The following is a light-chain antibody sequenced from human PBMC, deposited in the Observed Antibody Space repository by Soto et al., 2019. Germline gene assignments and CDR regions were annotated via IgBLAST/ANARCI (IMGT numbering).Light chain of an antibody. Sequence: DIQMTQSPSSLSASVGDRVTITCQASQDISKYLNWYQQKPGKAPKLLIYDASNSETGVPSRFSGSGSGTDFTFTISSLQAEDIATYYCQQYDNLPYTFGQGTKLEIK. J-gene: IGKJ2*01. CDR1: QDISKY. CDR3: QQYDNLPYT. V-gene: IGKV1-33*01. CDR2: DAS.